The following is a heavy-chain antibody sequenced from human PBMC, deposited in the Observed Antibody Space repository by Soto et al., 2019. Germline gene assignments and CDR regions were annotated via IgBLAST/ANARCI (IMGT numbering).Heavy chain of an antibody. CDR3: ARHAFGLPTPFDY. D-gene: IGHD3-16*01. CDR2: IDPSDSYT. Sequence: GESLKISCKVSGYSFTNYWITWVRQMPGKGLEWMGRIDPSDSYTNYSPSFQGHVTISADKSITTAYLQWSSLKASDTAMYYCARHAFGLPTPFDYWRQGTPVTVSS. V-gene: IGHV5-10-1*01. J-gene: IGHJ4*02. CDR1: GYSFTNYW.